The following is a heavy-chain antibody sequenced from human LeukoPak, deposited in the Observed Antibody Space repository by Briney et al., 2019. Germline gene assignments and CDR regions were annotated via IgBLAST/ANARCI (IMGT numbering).Heavy chain of an antibody. CDR3: AKESNYDFWSGYYNY. J-gene: IGHJ4*02. D-gene: IGHD3-3*01. CDR1: GFTFRNYA. Sequence: GGSLRLSCAASGFTFRNYAMSWVRQAPGKGLEWVSGVRGGGGSTYYADSVKGRFTISRDNSKNTLYLQMNSLRAEDTAVYYCAKESNYDFWSGYYNYWGQGTLVTVSS. V-gene: IGHV3-23*01. CDR2: VRGGGGST.